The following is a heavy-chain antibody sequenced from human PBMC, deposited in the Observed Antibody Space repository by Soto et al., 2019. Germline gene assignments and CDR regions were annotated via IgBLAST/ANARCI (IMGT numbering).Heavy chain of an antibody. CDR1: GGSISSGGYY. CDR3: ARDGKSVAYYYGMDV. CDR2: IYYSGST. V-gene: IGHV4-31*03. J-gene: IGHJ6*02. D-gene: IGHD1-26*01. Sequence: PSETLSLTCTVSGGSISSGGYYWSWIRQHPGKGLEWIGYIYYSGSTYYNPSLKSRVTISVDTSKNQFSLKLSSVTAADTAVYYCARDGKSVAYYYGMDVWGQGTTVTVSS.